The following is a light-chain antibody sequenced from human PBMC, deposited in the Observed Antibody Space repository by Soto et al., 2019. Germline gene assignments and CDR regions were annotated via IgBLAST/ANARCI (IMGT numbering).Light chain of an antibody. Sequence: EIVLTQSPGTLSLSPGERATLSCRASQSVSSSYLAWYQQKPGQAPSLLIYGASSRATGTPDRFSGSGSGTDFTLTISRLEPEDFAVYYCQQYGISPQTFGQGTKVEIK. CDR3: QQYGISPQT. CDR2: GAS. CDR1: QSVSSSY. J-gene: IGKJ1*01. V-gene: IGKV3-20*01.